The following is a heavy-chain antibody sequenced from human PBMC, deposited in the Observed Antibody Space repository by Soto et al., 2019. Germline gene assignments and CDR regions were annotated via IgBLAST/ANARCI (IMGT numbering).Heavy chain of an antibody. J-gene: IGHJ6*02. Sequence: ASVKVSCKASGYTFTSYDINWARQATGQGLEWMGWMNPNSGNTGYAQQFQGRVTMTRTSSISTAYMELRTMRSEDTAVDYCARAIVRHGMDVWGQGPTVTVSS. D-gene: IGHD2-21*01. V-gene: IGHV1-8*01. CDR1: GYTFTSYD. CDR3: ARAIVRHGMDV. CDR2: MNPNSGNT.